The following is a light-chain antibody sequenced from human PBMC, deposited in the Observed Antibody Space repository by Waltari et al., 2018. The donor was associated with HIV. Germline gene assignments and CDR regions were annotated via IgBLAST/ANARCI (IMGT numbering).Light chain of an antibody. CDR3: AAWDNILSGYV. Sequence: QSALTQPPSTSGTPGQRVTMSCSGSSSNVGRDNVYWYQQIPGTAPKLLIYNDYHRPSGLPGRFSGSKSGTSASLAISGLRSEDEADYYCAAWDNILSGYVFGTGTKVTVL. CDR2: NDY. J-gene: IGLJ1*01. CDR1: SSNVGRDN. V-gene: IGLV1-47*01.